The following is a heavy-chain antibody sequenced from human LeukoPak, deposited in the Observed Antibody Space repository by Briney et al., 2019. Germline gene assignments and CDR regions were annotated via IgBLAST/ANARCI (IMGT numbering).Heavy chain of an antibody. D-gene: IGHD3-16*01. CDR2: IYHSGST. CDR1: GYSISSGYY. Sequence: SETLSLTCTVSGYSISSGYYWGWIRQPPGKGLEWIGIIYHSGSTNYNPSLKSRVTISVDTSKNQFSLKLSSVTAADTAVYYCARAILWWTRERFYYFDYWGQGTLVTVSS. J-gene: IGHJ4*02. CDR3: ARAILWWTRERFYYFDY. V-gene: IGHV4-38-2*02.